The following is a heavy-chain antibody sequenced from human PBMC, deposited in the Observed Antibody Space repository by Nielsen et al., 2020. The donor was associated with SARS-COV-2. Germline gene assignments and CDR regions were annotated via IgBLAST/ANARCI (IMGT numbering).Heavy chain of an antibody. CDR1: GGSFSGYY. CDR3: ASLVQTAAVPQYYFDY. J-gene: IGHJ4*02. D-gene: IGHD6-13*01. CDR2: INHSGST. V-gene: IGHV4-34*01. Sequence: SETLSLTCAVYGGSFSGYYWSWIRQPPGKGLEWIGEINHSGSTNYNPSLKSRVTISVDTSKNQFSLKLSSVTAADTAVYYCASLVQTAAVPQYYFDYWGQGTLVTVSS.